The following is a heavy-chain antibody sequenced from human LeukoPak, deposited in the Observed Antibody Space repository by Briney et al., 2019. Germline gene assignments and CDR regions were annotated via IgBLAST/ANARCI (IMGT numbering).Heavy chain of an antibody. CDR3: ARVRRITIFGVVIRDYFDY. CDR1: GGSLSSGSYY. CDR2: IYTSEST. Sequence: SQTLSLTCTVSGGSLSSGSYYWSWIRQPAGKGLEWTGRIYTSESTNYNPSLKSPVPISVDTSKNQFSLKLSFVTAAPTTVYYCARVRRITIFGVVIRDYFDYWGQGTLVTVSS. J-gene: IGHJ4*02. V-gene: IGHV4-61*02. D-gene: IGHD3-3*01.